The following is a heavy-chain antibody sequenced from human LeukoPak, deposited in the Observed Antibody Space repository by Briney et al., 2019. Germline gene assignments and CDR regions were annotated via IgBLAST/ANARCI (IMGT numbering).Heavy chain of an antibody. CDR2: IIPIFGTA. J-gene: IGHJ4*02. CDR1: GGTFSSYA. V-gene: IGHV1-69*13. Sequence: ASVKVSCRASGGTFSSYAISWVRQAPGQGLEWMGGIIPIFGTANYAQKFQGRVTITADESTSTAYMELSSLRSEDTAVYYCARDRRGAVAGTGSPYYFDYWGQGTLVTVSS. D-gene: IGHD6-19*01. CDR3: ARDRRGAVAGTGSPYYFDY.